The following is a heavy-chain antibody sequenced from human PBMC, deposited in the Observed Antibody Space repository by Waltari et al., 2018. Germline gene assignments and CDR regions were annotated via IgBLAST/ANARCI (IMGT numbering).Heavy chain of an antibody. CDR2: IYYSGST. CDR3: ARRAAARTDFDY. D-gene: IGHD6-13*01. V-gene: IGHV4-39*01. J-gene: IGHJ4*02. Sequence: QLQLQESGPGLVKPSETLSLTCTVSGGSISSSSYYWGWIRQPPGKGLEWIGSIYYSGSTYYNPSLKSRVTISVDTSKNQFSLKLSSVTAADTAVYYCARRAAARTDFDYWGQGTLVTVSS. CDR1: GGSISSSSYY.